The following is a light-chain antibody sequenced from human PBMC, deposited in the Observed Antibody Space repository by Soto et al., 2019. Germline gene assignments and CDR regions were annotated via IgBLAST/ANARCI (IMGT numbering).Light chain of an antibody. CDR2: DAS. Sequence: EIVLTQSPATLSLSPGEGATLSCRASQSVSSYLAWYQQKPGQAPRLLIYDASNRATGIPARFSGSGSGTDFTLTISSLEPEDFAVYYCQQRHMWPITFGQGTRLEIK. J-gene: IGKJ5*01. CDR1: QSVSSY. V-gene: IGKV3-11*01. CDR3: QQRHMWPIT.